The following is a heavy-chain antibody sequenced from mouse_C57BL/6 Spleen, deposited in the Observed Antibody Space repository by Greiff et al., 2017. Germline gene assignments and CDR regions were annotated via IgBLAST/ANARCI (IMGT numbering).Heavy chain of an antibody. V-gene: IGHV5-17*01. CDR2: ISSGSSTI. CDR3: ARITTVPHYYAMDY. J-gene: IGHJ4*01. CDR1: GFTFSDYG. Sequence: DVKLVESGGGLVKPGGSLKLSCAASGFTFSDYGMHWVRQAPEKGLEWVAYISSGSSTIYYADTVKGRFTISRDNAKNTLFLQMTSLRSEDTAMYYCARITTVPHYYAMDYWGQGTSVTVSS. D-gene: IGHD1-1*01.